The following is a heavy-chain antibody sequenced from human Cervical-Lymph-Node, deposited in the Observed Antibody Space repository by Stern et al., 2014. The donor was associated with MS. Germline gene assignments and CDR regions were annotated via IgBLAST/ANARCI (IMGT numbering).Heavy chain of an antibody. CDR3: AREGYSSSPSMPTALTYSYY. Sequence: VQLVESGADVKEPGASVTVSCKASGYTFTNYGVNWVRQAPGQGLEWMGWISGHNDNTKYAQRFQGRLTMTPDASTSTAYMELRSLRADDTAVYYCAREGYSSSPSMPTALTYSYYWGQGTLVIVSS. D-gene: IGHD5-12*01. J-gene: IGHJ4*02. CDR2: ISGHNDNT. V-gene: IGHV1-18*01. CDR1: GYTFTNYG.